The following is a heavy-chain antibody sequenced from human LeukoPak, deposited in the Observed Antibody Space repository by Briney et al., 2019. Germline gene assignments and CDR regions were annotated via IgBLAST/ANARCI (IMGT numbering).Heavy chain of an antibody. CDR1: GYTFTGYY. J-gene: IGHJ3*02. V-gene: IGHV1-2*02. Sequence: ASVKVSCKASGYTFTGYYMHWVRQAPGQGLEWMGWINPNSGGTNYAQKFQGRVTITRDTSISTAYMELSRLRSDDTAVYYCARDREGYYDILTGYYGVGAFDIWGQGTMVTVSS. CDR2: INPNSGGT. D-gene: IGHD3-9*01. CDR3: ARDREGYYDILTGYYGVGAFDI.